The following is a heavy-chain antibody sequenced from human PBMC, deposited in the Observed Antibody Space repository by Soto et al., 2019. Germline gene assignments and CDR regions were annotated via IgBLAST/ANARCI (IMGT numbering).Heavy chain of an antibody. CDR1: GLTVSDKY. J-gene: IGHJ3*02. CDR3: ARDGFGRYDGSGSEAFDI. D-gene: IGHD3-10*01. CDR2: IYTSGTT. Sequence: GGSLRLSCAASGLTVSDKYMNWVRQAPGKGLEWVSVIYTSGTTYYADSVKGRFTISRDNFKNTLYLQMNSLRAEDTAMYYCARDGFGRYDGSGSEAFDIWGQGTMVTVSS. V-gene: IGHV3-53*01.